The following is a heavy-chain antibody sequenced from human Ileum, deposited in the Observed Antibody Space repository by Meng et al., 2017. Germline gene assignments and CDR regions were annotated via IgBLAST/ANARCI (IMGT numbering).Heavy chain of an antibody. CDR1: GGSFSGYY. V-gene: IGHV4-34*01. CDR3: ARGGHDSSGYYSFDY. CDR2: INHSGST. D-gene: IGHD3-22*01. J-gene: IGHJ4*02. Sequence: QGQLHQWGAGLLKPSETLSLTCAVYGGSFSGYYWSWIRQPPGKGLEWIGEINHSGSTNYNPSLKSRVTISVDTSKNQFSLKLSSVTAADTAVYYCARGGHDSSGYYSFDYWGQGTLVTVSS.